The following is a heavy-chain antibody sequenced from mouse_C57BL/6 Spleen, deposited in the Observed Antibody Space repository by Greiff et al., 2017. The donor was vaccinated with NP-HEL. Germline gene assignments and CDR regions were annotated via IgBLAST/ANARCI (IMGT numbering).Heavy chain of an antibody. V-gene: IGHV1-64*01. CDR2: IHPNSGST. D-gene: IGHD1-1*01. CDR1: GYTFTSYW. CDR3: ARGYYGSRYYAMDY. J-gene: IGHJ4*01. Sequence: QVQLKQPGAELVKPGASVKLSCKASGYTFTSYWMHWVKQRPGQGLEWIGMIHPNSGSTNYNEKFKSKAILTVDKSSSTAYMQLSSLTSEDSAVYYCARGYYGSRYYAMDYWGQGTSVTVSS.